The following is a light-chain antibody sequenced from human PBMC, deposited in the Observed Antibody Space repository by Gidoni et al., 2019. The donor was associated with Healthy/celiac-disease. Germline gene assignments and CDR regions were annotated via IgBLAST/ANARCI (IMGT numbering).Light chain of an antibody. CDR3: QQSYSTRGT. J-gene: IGKJ1*01. V-gene: IGKV1-39*01. CDR2: AAS. Sequence: DIQMTKSPSSLSASVGDTVTITCRASQSISSYLNWYQHKPGKAPKLLIYAASSLQSGVPSRFSGSGSGTDFTLTISSLQPEDFATYYCQQSYSTRGTFGQXTKVEIK. CDR1: QSISSY.